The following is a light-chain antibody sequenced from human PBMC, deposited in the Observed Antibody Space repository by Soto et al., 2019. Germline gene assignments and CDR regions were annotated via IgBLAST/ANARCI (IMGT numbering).Light chain of an antibody. Sequence: QLVLTQPPSASGTPGQRVTISCSGSRSNIGSNYVYWYQQFPGTAPKLLIYRNDQRPSGVPDRFSGSKSGTSASLAISGLRSEDEADYYCAAWDDSLSSHVVFGGGTQLTVL. CDR1: RSNIGSNY. J-gene: IGLJ2*01. V-gene: IGLV1-47*01. CDR2: RND. CDR3: AAWDDSLSSHVV.